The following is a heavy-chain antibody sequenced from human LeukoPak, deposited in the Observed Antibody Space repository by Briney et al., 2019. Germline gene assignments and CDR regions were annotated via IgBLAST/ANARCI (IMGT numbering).Heavy chain of an antibody. Sequence: GASVRVSCKVSGYTLTELSMHWVRQAPGKGLEWMGGFHPEDGETIYARKLQGRVNITGDRSKDTAYMEESSVRSEDTAVYYCATVGYSGYIDYYFYIVLWGKGTAVTVSS. CDR3: ATVGYSGYIDYYFYIVL. J-gene: IGHJ6*03. D-gene: IGHD5-12*01. CDR1: GYTLTELS. CDR2: FHPEDGET. V-gene: IGHV1-24*01.